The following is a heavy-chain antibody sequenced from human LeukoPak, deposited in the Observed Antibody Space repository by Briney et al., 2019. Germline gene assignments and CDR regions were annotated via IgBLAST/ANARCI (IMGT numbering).Heavy chain of an antibody. Sequence: PGGSLRLSCAASGFTFSSYSMNWVRQAPGKGLEWVSVIYSGGSTYYADSVKGRFTISRHNSKNTLYLQMNSLRAEDTAVYYCARNYYGPKNWFDPWGQGTLVTVSS. J-gene: IGHJ5*02. CDR2: IYSGGST. CDR3: ARNYYGPKNWFDP. V-gene: IGHV3-53*04. D-gene: IGHD3-10*01. CDR1: GFTFSSYS.